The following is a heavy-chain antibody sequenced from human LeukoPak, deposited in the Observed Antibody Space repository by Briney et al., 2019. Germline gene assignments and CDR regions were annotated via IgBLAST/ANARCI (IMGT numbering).Heavy chain of an antibody. Sequence: PGGSLRLSCAASGFTFSSYAMSWVRQAPGKGLEWVSAISGSGGSTYYADSVKGRFTISRDNSKNTLYLQMNSLRAEDTAVYYCAKGQYILWWYTDTDYWGQGTLVTVSS. CDR3: AKGQYILWWYTDTDY. D-gene: IGHD2-21*01. CDR1: GFTFSSYA. CDR2: ISGSGGST. V-gene: IGHV3-23*01. J-gene: IGHJ4*02.